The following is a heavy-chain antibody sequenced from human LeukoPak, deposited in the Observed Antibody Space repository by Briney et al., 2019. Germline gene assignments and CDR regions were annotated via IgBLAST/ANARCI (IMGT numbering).Heavy chain of an antibody. CDR2: IYTSGST. Sequence: PSETQSLTCTVSGGSISSGSYYWSWIRQPAGKGLEWIGRIYTSGSTNYNPPLKSRVTISVDTSKNQFSLKLSSVTAADTAVYYCARGRQGDYGGKNWFDPWGQGTLVTVSS. D-gene: IGHD4-17*01. CDR1: GGSISSGSYY. CDR3: ARGRQGDYGGKNWFDP. J-gene: IGHJ5*02. V-gene: IGHV4-61*02.